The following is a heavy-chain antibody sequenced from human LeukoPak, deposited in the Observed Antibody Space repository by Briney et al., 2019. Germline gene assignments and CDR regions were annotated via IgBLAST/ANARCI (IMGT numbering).Heavy chain of an antibody. CDR1: GYTFTSYG. J-gene: IGHJ6*02. Sequence: ASVKVSCKASGYTFTSYGISWVRQAPGQGLEWMGWISAYNGNTNYAQKLQGRVTMTTDTSTSTAYMELRSLRSDDTAVYYCARGVGYGDYYYYGVDVWGQGTTVTVSS. CDR3: ARGVGYGDYYYYGVDV. CDR2: ISAYNGNT. V-gene: IGHV1-18*01. D-gene: IGHD4-17*01.